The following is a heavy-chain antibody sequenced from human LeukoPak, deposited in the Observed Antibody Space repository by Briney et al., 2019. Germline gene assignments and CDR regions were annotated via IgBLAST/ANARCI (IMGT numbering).Heavy chain of an antibody. CDR2: ISAYNGNT. CDR1: GYTFTCYG. J-gene: IGHJ6*02. D-gene: IGHD5-18*01. CDR3: ARLLTAMVPQDYYGMDV. V-gene: IGHV1-18*01. Sequence: ASVKVSCKASGYTFTCYGISWVRQAPGQGLEWMGWISAYNGNTNYAQKLQGRVTMTTDTSTSTAYMELRSLRSDDTAVYYCARLLTAMVPQDYYGMDVWGQGTTVTVSS.